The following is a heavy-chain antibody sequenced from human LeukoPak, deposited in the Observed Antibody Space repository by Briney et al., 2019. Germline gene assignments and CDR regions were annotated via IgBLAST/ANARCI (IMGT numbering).Heavy chain of an antibody. CDR2: IYHSGST. CDR1: GGSISSGGYS. J-gene: IGHJ4*02. CDR3: ARGVRPVGYDYVWGSYLHRPRYFDY. V-gene: IGHV4-30-2*01. D-gene: IGHD3-16*01. Sequence: SETLSLTCAVSGGSISSGGYSWSWIRQPPGKGLEWIGYIYHSGSTYYNPSLKSRVTISVDRSKNQFSLKLSSVTAADTAVYYCARGVRPVGYDYVWGSYLHRPRYFDYWGQGTLVTVSS.